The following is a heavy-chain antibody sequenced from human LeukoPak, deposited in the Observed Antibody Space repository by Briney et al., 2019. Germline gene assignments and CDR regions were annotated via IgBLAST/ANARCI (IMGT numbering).Heavy chain of an antibody. J-gene: IGHJ4*02. CDR3: ARGVDYYENSGTIDY. CDR2: IWYDGSNK. V-gene: IGHV3-33*08. D-gene: IGHD3-22*01. CDR1: GFTVSSNY. Sequence: TGGSLRLSCAASGFTVSSNYMSWVRQAPGKGLEWVAIIWYDGSNKTYEDSVKGRFTISRDNSKNTLYLQMNSLRAEDTAVYYCARGVDYYENSGTIDYWGQGTLVTVSS.